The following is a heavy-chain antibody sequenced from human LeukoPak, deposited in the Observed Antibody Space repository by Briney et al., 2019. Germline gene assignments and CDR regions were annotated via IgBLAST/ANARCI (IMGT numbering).Heavy chain of an antibody. CDR2: INSDGSST. D-gene: IGHD2-2*01. CDR1: GFTFSSYW. J-gene: IGHJ5*02. Sequence: GESLRLSCAASGFTFSSYWMHWVRQAPGKGLVWVSRINSDGSSTSYADSVKGRFTISRDNAKNTLYLQMKSLRAEDTAVYYCARVAVVVVPAAGGSFNWFDPWGQGTLVTVSS. V-gene: IGHV3-74*01. CDR3: ARVAVVVVPAAGGSFNWFDP.